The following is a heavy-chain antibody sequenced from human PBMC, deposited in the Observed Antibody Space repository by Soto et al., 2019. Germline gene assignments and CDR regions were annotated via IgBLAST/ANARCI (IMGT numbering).Heavy chain of an antibody. CDR3: AIGRSYSSGQGYGMDV. V-gene: IGHV3-21*01. J-gene: IGHJ6*02. CDR1: GFTFSTYS. Sequence: EVQLVESGGGLVQPGGSLRLSCAASGFTFSTYSMNWVRQAPGKGLEWVSSISSSSGYIYYADSVKGLFTISRDDAKNSLSLQMTSLRAEATAVYYCAIGRSYSSGQGYGMDVWVQGTTVTVSS. D-gene: IGHD5-18*01. CDR2: ISSSSGYI.